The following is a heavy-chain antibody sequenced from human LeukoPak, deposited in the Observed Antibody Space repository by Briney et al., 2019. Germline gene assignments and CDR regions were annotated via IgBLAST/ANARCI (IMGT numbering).Heavy chain of an antibody. Sequence: GGSLRLSCAASGFTFSSYAMSWVRQAPGKGLEWVSGISPSGGITNYADSVKGRFTISRDNSKNTVSLQMNSLGAEDTAVYYCATIVTGVWGQGTTVTVSS. CDR1: GFTFSSYA. CDR3: ATIVTGV. D-gene: IGHD2-21*02. V-gene: IGHV3-23*01. CDR2: ISPSGGIT. J-gene: IGHJ6*02.